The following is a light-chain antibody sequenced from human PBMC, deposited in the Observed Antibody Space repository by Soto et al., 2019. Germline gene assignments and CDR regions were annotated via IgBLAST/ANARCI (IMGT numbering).Light chain of an antibody. Sequence: EIVMTQSPATLSVSPGERATLSCRASQSVYNNLAWYQQKPGQAPRLLIYGASSRATGIPDRFSGSGSGTDFTLTISRLEPEDFALYYCQQYGTSPITFGQGTRLEIK. V-gene: IGKV3-20*01. J-gene: IGKJ5*01. CDR1: QSVYNN. CDR2: GAS. CDR3: QQYGTSPIT.